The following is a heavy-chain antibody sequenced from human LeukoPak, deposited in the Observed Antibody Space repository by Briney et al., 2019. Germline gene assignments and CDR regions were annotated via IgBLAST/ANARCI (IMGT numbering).Heavy chain of an antibody. J-gene: IGHJ3*02. Sequence: GGSLRLSCAASGFTFSDYWMHWVRQAPGKGLEWVPSISVGSTYIYYADSMKGRFTISRDNSKNTVYLQMNSLRAEDTAMYYCFSGIVLIPEGFDIWGQGTLVTVSS. CDR1: GFTFSDYW. CDR3: FSGIVLIPEGFDI. D-gene: IGHD3-22*01. V-gene: IGHV3-21*01. CDR2: ISVGSTYI.